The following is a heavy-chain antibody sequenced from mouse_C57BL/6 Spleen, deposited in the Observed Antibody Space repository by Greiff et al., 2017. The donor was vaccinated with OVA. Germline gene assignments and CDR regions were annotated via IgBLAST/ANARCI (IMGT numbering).Heavy chain of an antibody. Sequence: QVQLQQPGAELVRPGSSVKLSCKASGYTFTSYWMHWVKQRPIQGLEWIGNIDPSDSETHYNQKFKDKATLTADKSSSTAYMQLSSLTSEDSAVYYCARSGYYYGSSYWYFDVWGTGTTVTVSS. CDR1: GYTFTSYW. CDR3: ARSGYYYGSSYWYFDV. V-gene: IGHV1-52*01. D-gene: IGHD1-1*01. CDR2: IDPSDSET. J-gene: IGHJ1*03.